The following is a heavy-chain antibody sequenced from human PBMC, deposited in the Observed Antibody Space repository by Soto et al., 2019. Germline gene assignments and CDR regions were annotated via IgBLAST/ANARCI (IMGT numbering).Heavy chain of an antibody. Sequence: PGGSLRLSCAASGFTFSSYSMNWVRQAPGKGLEWVSSISNSSSNIYYADSVKGRFTISRDNAKNTLYLQMNSLRAEDTAVFYCVIVLYWGGDCRPLGAFDIWGQGTLVTVSS. V-gene: IGHV3-21*01. D-gene: IGHD2-21*02. CDR2: ISNSSSNI. J-gene: IGHJ4*02. CDR3: VIVLYWGGDCRPLGAFDI. CDR1: GFTFSSYS.